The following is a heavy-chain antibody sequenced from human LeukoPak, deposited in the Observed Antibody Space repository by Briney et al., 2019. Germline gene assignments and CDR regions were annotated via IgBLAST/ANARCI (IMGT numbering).Heavy chain of an antibody. CDR1: GFTFSSYA. J-gene: IGHJ4*02. V-gene: IGHV3-30-3*01. CDR3: ARVGNCSRGSCYFDY. CDR2: ISYDGSNK. Sequence: GGSLRLSCAASGFTFSSYAMRWVRQAPGKGLEWVAVISYDGSNKYYADSVKGRFTISRDNSKNTLYLQMNSLRAEDTAVYYCARVGNCSRGSCYFDYWGQGTLVTVSS. D-gene: IGHD2-15*01.